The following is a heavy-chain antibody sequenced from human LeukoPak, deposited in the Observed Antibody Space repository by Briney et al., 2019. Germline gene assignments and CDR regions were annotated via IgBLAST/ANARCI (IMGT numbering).Heavy chain of an antibody. D-gene: IGHD6-6*01. J-gene: IGHJ4*02. CDR1: GFTFDDYA. CDR2: INWNSAGI. CDR3: ARNNSIAASEI. V-gene: IGHV3-9*01. Sequence: PGRSLRLSCAASGFTFDDYAMHWVRQVPGKGLEWVSGINWNSAGIDYADSVKGRFTISRDNAKNSLYLQMNSLRAEDTAVYYCARNNSIAASEIGGQGTLVTVSS.